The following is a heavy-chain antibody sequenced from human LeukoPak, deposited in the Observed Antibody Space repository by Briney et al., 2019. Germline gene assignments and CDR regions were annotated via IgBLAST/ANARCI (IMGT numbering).Heavy chain of an antibody. CDR1: GFTVSSNY. CDR3: ARDRIAVAGTYYYYGMDV. D-gene: IGHD6-19*01. J-gene: IGHJ6*02. V-gene: IGHV3-53*04. Sequence: GGSLRLSCAASGFTVSSNYMSWVRQAPGKGLEWVSVIYSGGSTYYADSVKGRFTISRHNSKNTLYLQMNSLRAEDTAVYYCARDRIAVAGTYYYYGMDVWGQGTTVTVSS. CDR2: IYSGGST.